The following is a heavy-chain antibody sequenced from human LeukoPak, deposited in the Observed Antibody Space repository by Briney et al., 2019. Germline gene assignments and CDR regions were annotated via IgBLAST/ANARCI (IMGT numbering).Heavy chain of an antibody. V-gene: IGHV4-39*07. J-gene: IGHJ4*02. CDR3: ARPARYCSSTSCRFSNFDY. CDR2: IYYSGST. Sequence: SETLSLTCTVSGGSISSSSYYWGWIRQPPGKGLEWIGSIYYSGSTYYNPSLKSRVTISVDTSKKQFSLKLRSVTAADTAVYYCARPARYCSSTSCRFSNFDYWGQGTLVTVSS. D-gene: IGHD2-2*01. CDR1: GGSISSSSYY.